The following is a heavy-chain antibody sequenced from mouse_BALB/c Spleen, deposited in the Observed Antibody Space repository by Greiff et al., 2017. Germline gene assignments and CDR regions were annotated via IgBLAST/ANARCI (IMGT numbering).Heavy chain of an antibody. J-gene: IGHJ1*01. D-gene: IGHD2-2*01. CDR1: GYTFTSYT. CDR3: AREERIYYGYDGYFDV. CDR2: INPSSGYT. Sequence: QVQLQQSGAELARPGASVKMSCKASGYTFTSYTMHWVKQRPGQGLEWIGYINPSSGYTNYNQKFKDKATLTADKSSSTAYMQLSSLTSEDSAVYYCAREERIYYGYDGYFDVWGAGTTVTVSS. V-gene: IGHV1-4*01.